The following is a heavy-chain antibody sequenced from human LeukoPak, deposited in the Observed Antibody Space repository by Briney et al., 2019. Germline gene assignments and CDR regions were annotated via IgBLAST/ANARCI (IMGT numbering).Heavy chain of an antibody. V-gene: IGHV1-18*01. D-gene: IGHD3-16*02. Sequence: ASVKVSCKASGYTFTSYGISWVRQAPGQGLEWMGWISAYNGNTNYAQKLQGRVTMTTDTSTSTAYMELRSLRSDDTAVYYCARRTNPAAEKLSSIDYWGQGTLVTVSS. CDR2: ISAYNGNT. CDR3: ARRTNPAAEKLSSIDY. CDR1: GYTFTSYG. J-gene: IGHJ4*02.